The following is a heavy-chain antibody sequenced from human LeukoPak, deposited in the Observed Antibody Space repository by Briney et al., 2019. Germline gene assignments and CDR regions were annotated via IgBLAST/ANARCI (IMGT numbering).Heavy chain of an antibody. V-gene: IGHV4-4*07. Sequence: PSETLSLTCTVSGGSISSYYWSWIRQPAGKGLEWIGHIQTSGSANYNPSLKSRITMSVDTSKNQFSLRLSSVTAADTAAYYCARENYMGYHYYGMDVWGQGTTVTVSS. CDR3: ARENYMGYHYYGMDV. D-gene: IGHD5-24*01. J-gene: IGHJ6*02. CDR2: IQTSGSA. CDR1: GGSISSYY.